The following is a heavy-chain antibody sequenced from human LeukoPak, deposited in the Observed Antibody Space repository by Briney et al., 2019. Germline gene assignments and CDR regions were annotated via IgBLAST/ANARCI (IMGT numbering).Heavy chain of an antibody. J-gene: IGHJ4*02. Sequence: KSGRSLRLSCAVAGFSPTGAWMNWVRQAPRKWLEWVGHIKSKSGGGTTDYAAPVKGRFTISRDDSKNTLYLQMNSLKIEDTGMYYCTTGYSSSWYYWGQGTLVTVSS. CDR1: GFSPTGAW. V-gene: IGHV3-15*01. D-gene: IGHD6-13*01. CDR3: TTGYSSSWYY. CDR2: IKSKSGGGTT.